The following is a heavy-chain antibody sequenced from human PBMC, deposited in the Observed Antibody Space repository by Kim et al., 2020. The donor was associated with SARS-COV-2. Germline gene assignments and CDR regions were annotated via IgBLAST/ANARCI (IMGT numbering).Heavy chain of an antibody. CDR3: AGDPRRIAAAGFFDY. Sequence: ASVKVSCKASGYTFTSYGISWVRQAPGQGLEWMGWISAYNGNTNYAQKLQGRVTMTTDTSTSTAYMELRSLRSDDTAVYYCAGDPRRIAAAGFFDYWGQGTLVTVSS. J-gene: IGHJ4*02. CDR2: ISAYNGNT. CDR1: GYTFTSYG. V-gene: IGHV1-18*01. D-gene: IGHD6-13*01.